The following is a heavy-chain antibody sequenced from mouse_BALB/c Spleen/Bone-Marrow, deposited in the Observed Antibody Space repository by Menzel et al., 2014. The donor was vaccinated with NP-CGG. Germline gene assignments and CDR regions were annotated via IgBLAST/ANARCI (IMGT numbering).Heavy chain of an antibody. V-gene: IGHV3-6*02. CDR1: GYSITSGYY. CDR2: ISYDGSN. J-gene: IGHJ3*01. CDR3: ASGYYGGSFAY. D-gene: IGHD1-2*01. Sequence: EVKLMESGPGLVKPSQSLSLTCSVTGYSITSGYYWNWIRQFPGNKLGWMGYISYDGSNNYNPSLKNRISITRDTSKNQFFLKLSSVTTEDTASYYCASGYYGGSFAYWGQGTLVTVSA.